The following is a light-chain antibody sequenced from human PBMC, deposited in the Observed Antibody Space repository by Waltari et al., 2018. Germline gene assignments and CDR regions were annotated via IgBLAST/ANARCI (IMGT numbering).Light chain of an antibody. V-gene: IGLV2-14*03. J-gene: IGLJ2*01. CDR1: SSDVGAYNY. CDR3: SSYTSSSTYVV. CDR2: DVC. Sequence: QSALTQPASVSGSPGQSITISCTGTSSDVGAYNYFSWYQIHPGKAPKLIIFDVCNRPSGVSNRSAGSKSGDTASLTISVLQAEDEADYYCSSYTSSSTYVVFGGGTKLTVL.